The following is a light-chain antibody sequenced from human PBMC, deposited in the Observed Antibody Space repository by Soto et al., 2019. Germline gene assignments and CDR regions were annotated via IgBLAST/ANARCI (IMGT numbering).Light chain of an antibody. CDR1: QGIRNY. J-gene: IGKJ4*01. CDR3: QQLLSYPLT. Sequence: IQLTQSPSSLSASVGDRVTITCRASQGIRNYLAWYQQKPGKAPNLLIFAASTLHAGVPSRFSGSGSETDFTLTISNLQPDYSATYFCQQLLSYPLTFGGGTRVEI. V-gene: IGKV1-9*01. CDR2: AAS.